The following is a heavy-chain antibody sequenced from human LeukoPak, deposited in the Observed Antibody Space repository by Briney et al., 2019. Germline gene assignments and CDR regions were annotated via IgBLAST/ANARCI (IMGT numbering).Heavy chain of an antibody. V-gene: IGHV3-7*01. CDR1: GFTFSNYW. CDR3: ARDRGVSGNYYDY. D-gene: IGHD3-10*01. CDR2: ITQDGSEK. Sequence: PGGSLRLSCAASGFTFSNYWMSWVRQAPGKGLEWVANITQDGSEKYYVDSVKGRFTISRDNAKNSLYLQMNSLRAEDTAVYYCARDRGVSGNYYDYWGQGTLVTVSS. J-gene: IGHJ4*02.